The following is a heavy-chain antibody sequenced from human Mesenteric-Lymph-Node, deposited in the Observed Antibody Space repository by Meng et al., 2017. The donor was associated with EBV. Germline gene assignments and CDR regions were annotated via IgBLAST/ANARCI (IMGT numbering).Heavy chain of an antibody. Sequence: QAQLQESGPGLVKPSGTLSLTCAVSGGSISSDNWWTWVRQPPGKGLEWIGEIHHSGATNYNPSLKSRVTISVDKSKNQFSLKLSSVTAADAAVYFCASVIYGSGLNSWFDPWGHGTLVTVSS. J-gene: IGHJ5*02. CDR2: IHHSGAT. CDR3: ASVIYGSGLNSWFDP. CDR1: GGSISSDNW. V-gene: IGHV4-4*02. D-gene: IGHD3-10*01.